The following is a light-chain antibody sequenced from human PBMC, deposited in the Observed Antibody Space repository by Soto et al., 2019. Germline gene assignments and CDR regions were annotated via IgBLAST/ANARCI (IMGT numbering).Light chain of an antibody. CDR2: SNN. Sequence: QSVLTQPPSASGTPGQRVTISCSGSSSNIGSNIVTWYQHLPGTAPKLLIYSNNQLPSGVPDRFSGSKSGTSASLAISGLQSEDEADYYCAAWDDSLNGWVFGGGTKLTVL. CDR3: AAWDDSLNGWV. CDR1: SSNIGSNI. J-gene: IGLJ3*02. V-gene: IGLV1-44*01.